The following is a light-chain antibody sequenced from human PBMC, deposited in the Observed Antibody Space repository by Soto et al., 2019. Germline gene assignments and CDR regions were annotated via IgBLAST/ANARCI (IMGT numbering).Light chain of an antibody. V-gene: IGKV3-20*01. Sequence: EIVLTQSPGTLSLSPGERATLSCRASQSVASAYLAWYQHTPGQAPRLLIYGASSRATGIPDRFSGRGSGTDFTLTISSLEPEDFAVYYCQQYQSSRWTFGQGTKVEAK. CDR1: QSVASAY. CDR3: QQYQSSRWT. CDR2: GAS. J-gene: IGKJ1*01.